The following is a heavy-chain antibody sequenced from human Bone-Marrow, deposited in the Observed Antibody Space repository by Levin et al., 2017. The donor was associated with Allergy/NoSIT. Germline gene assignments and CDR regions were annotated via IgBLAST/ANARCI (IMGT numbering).Heavy chain of an antibody. CDR3: ARHRNLEAFDI. J-gene: IGHJ3*02. Sequence: GGSLRLSCKGSGYSFTSYWISWVRQMPGKGLEWMGRIDPSDSYTNYSPTFQGHVTISAEKSISTAYLQWSSLKASDTAMYYCARHRNLEAFDIWGQGTLVSVSS. CDR1: GYSFTSYW. D-gene: IGHD1-14*01. CDR2: IDPSDSYT. V-gene: IGHV5-10-1*01.